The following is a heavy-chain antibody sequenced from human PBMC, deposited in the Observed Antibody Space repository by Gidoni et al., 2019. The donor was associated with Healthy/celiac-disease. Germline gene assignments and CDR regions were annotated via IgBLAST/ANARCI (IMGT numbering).Heavy chain of an antibody. J-gene: IGHJ6*02. D-gene: IGHD3-9*01. CDR1: GGSVSSGSYY. Sequence: QVQLQESGPGLVKPSETLSLTCTVSGGSVSSGSYYWSWIRQPPGKGLEWIGYIYYSGSTNYNPSLKSRVTISVDTSKNQFSLKLSSVTAADTAVYYCAREGYFDWLRNYGGMDVWGQGTTVTVSS. V-gene: IGHV4-61*01. CDR3: AREGYFDWLRNYGGMDV. CDR2: IYYSGST.